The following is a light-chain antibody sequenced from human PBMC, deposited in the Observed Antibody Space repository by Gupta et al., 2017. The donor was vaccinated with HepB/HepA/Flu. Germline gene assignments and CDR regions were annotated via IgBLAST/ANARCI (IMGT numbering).Light chain of an antibody. J-gene: IGKJ3*01. Sequence: DIQMTQSPSSLSASVGDRVTITCRASQSISSYLHWCQQKPGKAPKLLLYAASSWQSGVPSRFSGSGGARDVTITTSSRLQEDFATYYCQQRYGSPPFTFGHGTKVDIK. V-gene: IGKV1-39*01. CDR2: AAS. CDR1: QSISSY. CDR3: QQRYGSPPFT.